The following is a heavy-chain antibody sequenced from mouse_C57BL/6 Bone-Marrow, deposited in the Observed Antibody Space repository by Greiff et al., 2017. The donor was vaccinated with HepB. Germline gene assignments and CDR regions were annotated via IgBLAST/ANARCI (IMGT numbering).Heavy chain of an antibody. D-gene: IGHD3-2*02. V-gene: IGHV5-4*01. CDR1: GFTFSSYA. Sequence: DVKLVESGGGLVKPGGSLKLSCAASGFTFSSYAMSWVRQTPEKRLEWVATISDGGSYTYYPDNVKGRFTISRDNAKNNLYLQMSHLKSEDTAMYYCARDRGSSGPAWFAYWGQGTLVTVSA. CDR3: ARDRGSSGPAWFAY. J-gene: IGHJ3*01. CDR2: ISDGGSYT.